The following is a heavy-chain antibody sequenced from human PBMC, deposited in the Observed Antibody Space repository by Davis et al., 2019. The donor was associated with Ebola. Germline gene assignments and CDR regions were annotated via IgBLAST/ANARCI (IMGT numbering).Heavy chain of an antibody. D-gene: IGHD2-21*01. CDR2: ISRYWSFT. J-gene: IGHJ4*02. Sequence: RAASGCTISSYWMMWVRQAPGEGPVWVSHISRYWSFTNYADSVKGRFTITRDDATNTLFLAMNSLRARDTAVYDCGISHGAYCYGYCQGSWGQGTQVTVSS. CDR1: GCTISSYW. V-gene: IGHV3-74*01. CDR3: GISHGAYCYGYCQGS.